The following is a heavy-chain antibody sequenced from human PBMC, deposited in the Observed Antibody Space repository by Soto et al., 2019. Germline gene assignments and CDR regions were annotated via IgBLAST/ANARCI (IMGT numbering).Heavy chain of an antibody. J-gene: IGHJ5*02. D-gene: IGHD3-22*01. CDR1: GFTFSSYW. V-gene: IGHV3-74*01. CDR3: ASLDSSGYNFGWFDP. CDR2: INSDGSST. Sequence: GGSLRLSCAASGFTFSSYWMHWVRQAPGKGLVWVSRINSDGSSTSYADSVKGRFTISRDNAKNTLYLQMNSLRAEDTAVYYCASLDSSGYNFGWFDPWGQGTLVTVSS.